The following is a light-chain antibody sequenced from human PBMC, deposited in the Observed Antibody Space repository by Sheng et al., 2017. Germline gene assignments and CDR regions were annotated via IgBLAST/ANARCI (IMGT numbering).Light chain of an antibody. J-gene: IGKJ4*01. V-gene: IGKV3D-15*01. Sequence: EIVMTQSPATLSVSPGERATLSCRASQSVSSNLAWYQQKPGQAPRLVMYDASNRATGIPARFSGSGSGTDFTLTISSLQSEDFAVYYCQQYNNWPPLTFGGGTNVESK. CDR3: QQYNNWPPLT. CDR1: QSVSSN. CDR2: DAS.